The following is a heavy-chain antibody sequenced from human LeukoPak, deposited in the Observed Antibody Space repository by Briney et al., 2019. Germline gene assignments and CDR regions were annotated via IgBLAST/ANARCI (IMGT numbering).Heavy chain of an antibody. CDR2: IWYDAGLD. CDR3: VTGSSGGEWYFDL. CDR1: GFIFSRYG. D-gene: IGHD6-19*01. V-gene: IGHV3-33*01. Sequence: PGGSLKLSCAASGFIFSRYGMNWVRQAPGKGLEWMALIWYDAGLDFHADSMKGRFTISRDNSNSTVYLQLNSLRADDTAVYYCVTGSSGGEWYFDLWGRGTLVTVSS. J-gene: IGHJ2*01.